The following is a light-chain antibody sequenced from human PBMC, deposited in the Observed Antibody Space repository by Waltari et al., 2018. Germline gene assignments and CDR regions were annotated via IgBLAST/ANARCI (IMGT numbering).Light chain of an antibody. J-gene: IGLJ2*01. CDR3: QSYDDINKVV. CDR1: RNSSASKS. V-gene: IGLV6-57*02. Sequence: NFMLTQPHSVSESPGKTVTISCTASRNSSASKSVHWYQQRPGSAHIAVLFEGDQRPSGVPDRFSGSIDSSSNSASLTISGLRTEDEADYYCQSYDDINKVVFGGGTKLTVL. CDR2: EGD.